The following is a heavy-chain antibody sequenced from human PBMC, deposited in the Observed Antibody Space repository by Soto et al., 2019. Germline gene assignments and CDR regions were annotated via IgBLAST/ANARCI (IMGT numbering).Heavy chain of an antibody. CDR2: INAGNGNT. Sequence: ASVKVSCKASGYTFTSYVMHWVRQAPGQRLEWMGWINAGNGNTKYSQKFQGRVTITRDTSASTAYMELSSLRSEDTAVYYCARAWVVVTAPDYWGQGTLVTVSS. D-gene: IGHD2-21*02. J-gene: IGHJ4*02. CDR1: GYTFTSYV. CDR3: ARAWVVVTAPDY. V-gene: IGHV1-3*01.